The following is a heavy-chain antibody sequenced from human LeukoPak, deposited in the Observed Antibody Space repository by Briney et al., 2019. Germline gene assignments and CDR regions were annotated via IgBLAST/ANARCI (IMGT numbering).Heavy chain of an antibody. Sequence: QAGGSLRLSCAVSGFTFDDYTMYSVRQAPGKGLEWVSIIGCDGGGINYADSVQGRFTISRDNSKNSLYLQMNSLRPEDTALYYCAKEKAGYGAGIDFWGQGTLVTVSS. CDR1: GFTFDDYT. V-gene: IGHV3-43*01. CDR2: IGCDGGGI. D-gene: IGHD1-1*01. CDR3: AKEKAGYGAGIDF. J-gene: IGHJ4*02.